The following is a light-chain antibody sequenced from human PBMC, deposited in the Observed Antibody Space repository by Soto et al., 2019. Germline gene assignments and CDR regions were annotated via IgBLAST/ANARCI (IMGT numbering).Light chain of an antibody. CDR1: QIVSNNY. CDR3: QHYNSWPRT. CDR2: GAS. J-gene: IGKJ1*01. Sequence: EIVLTQSPGTLSLSPGEGATLSCSASQIVSNNYLAWYQQKPGQAPRLLIYGASSRAAGIPDRFSGSGSVTEFTLTINSLQSEDFAVYYCQHYNSWPRTFGQGTKVDI. V-gene: IGKV3-20*01.